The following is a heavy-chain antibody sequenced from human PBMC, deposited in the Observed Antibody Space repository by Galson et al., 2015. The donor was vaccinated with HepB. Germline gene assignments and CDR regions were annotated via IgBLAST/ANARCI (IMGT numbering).Heavy chain of an antibody. Sequence: SLRLSCAASGFTFSSYAMSWVRQAPGKGLEWVSTISGSDSSTYYADSVQGRFTISRDNSKDTLYLQMSSLRAEDTAVYYCAREAQDYDFWSTSYILKYHFDYWGQGLLVTVSS. V-gene: IGHV3-23*01. CDR3: AREAQDYDFWSTSYILKYHFDY. D-gene: IGHD3-3*01. J-gene: IGHJ4*02. CDR2: ISGSDSST. CDR1: GFTFSSYA.